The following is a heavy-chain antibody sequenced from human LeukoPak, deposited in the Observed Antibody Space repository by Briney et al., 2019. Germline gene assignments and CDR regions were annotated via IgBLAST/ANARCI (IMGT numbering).Heavy chain of an antibody. J-gene: IGHJ4*02. D-gene: IGHD6-13*01. V-gene: IGHV1-2*06. Sequence: ASVKVSCKASGYTFTGYYMHWVRQAPGQGLEWMGRINPNSGGTNYAQKFQGRVTMTRDTSISTAYMDLSRPRSDDTAVYYCARDLSSSFPTYYFDYWGQGTLVTVSS. CDR3: ARDLSSSFPTYYFDY. CDR1: GYTFTGYY. CDR2: INPNSGGT.